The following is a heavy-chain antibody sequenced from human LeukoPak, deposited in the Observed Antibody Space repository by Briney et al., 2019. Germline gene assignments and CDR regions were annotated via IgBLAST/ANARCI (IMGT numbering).Heavy chain of an antibody. CDR1: GGTFSSYT. CDR2: IIPILGIA. Sequence: SVKVSRKASGGTFSSYTISWVRQAPGQGLEWMGRIIPILGIANYAQKFQGRVTITADKSTSTAYMGLSSLRSEDTAVYYCARVRYCSSTSCYTFDYWGQGTLVTVSS. J-gene: IGHJ4*02. V-gene: IGHV1-69*02. CDR3: ARVRYCSSTSCYTFDY. D-gene: IGHD2-2*02.